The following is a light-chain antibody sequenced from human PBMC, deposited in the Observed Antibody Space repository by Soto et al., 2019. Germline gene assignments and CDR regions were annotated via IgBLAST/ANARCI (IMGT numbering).Light chain of an antibody. V-gene: IGLV2-14*01. CDR3: SSYTSTSTLV. J-gene: IGLJ1*01. CDR2: DVT. Sequence: QSALTQPASVSGSPGQSITISCTGTSSDVGGYNYVSWYQQHPGKAPKFMIYDVTKRPSGVSDRFSGSKSGNTASLTISGLQAEDEADYYCSSYTSTSTLVFGTGTKVTVL. CDR1: SSDVGGYNY.